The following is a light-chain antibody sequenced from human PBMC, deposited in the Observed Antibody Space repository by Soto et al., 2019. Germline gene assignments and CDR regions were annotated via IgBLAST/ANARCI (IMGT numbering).Light chain of an antibody. V-gene: IGLV1-44*01. J-gene: IGLJ1*01. CDR2: SNN. Sequence: LLTQPPSASGTPGQRVTISCSGSSSNIGSNTVNWYQQLPGTAPKLLIYSNNQRPSGVPDRFSGSKSGTSASLAISGLQSEDEADYYCAAWDDSLNGRYVFGTGTKLTVL. CDR3: AAWDDSLNGRYV. CDR1: SSNIGSNT.